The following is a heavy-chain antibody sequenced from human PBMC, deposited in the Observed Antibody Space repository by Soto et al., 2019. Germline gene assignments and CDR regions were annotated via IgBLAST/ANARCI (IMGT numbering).Heavy chain of an antibody. V-gene: IGHV1-2*02. CDR1: GYTFTGHY. CDR3: AREVGKVGYSSSSCDY. Sequence: GASVKFSCKASGYTFTGHYMYWVRQAFGQGLEWMGWINPDNGGTSYAQKFQGRVTMTTDTSITTAYMELSRLTSDDTAVYYCAREVGKVGYSSSSCDYWGQGSLVTVSS. CDR2: INPDNGGT. J-gene: IGHJ4*02. D-gene: IGHD6-6*01.